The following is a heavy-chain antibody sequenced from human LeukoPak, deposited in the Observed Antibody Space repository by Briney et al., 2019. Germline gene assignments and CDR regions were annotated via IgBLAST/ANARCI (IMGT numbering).Heavy chain of an antibody. CDR3: AKVDDSSGYYPQD. Sequence: GGSLRLSCAASGFTFISYGMHWVRQAPGKGLEWVAIIWYDGSNKYYADSVKGRFTISRDNSKNTLYLQMNSLRAEETAVYYCAKVDDSSGYYPQDWGQGTLVTVSS. V-gene: IGHV3-33*06. CDR2: IWYDGSNK. J-gene: IGHJ4*02. D-gene: IGHD3-22*01. CDR1: GFTFISYG.